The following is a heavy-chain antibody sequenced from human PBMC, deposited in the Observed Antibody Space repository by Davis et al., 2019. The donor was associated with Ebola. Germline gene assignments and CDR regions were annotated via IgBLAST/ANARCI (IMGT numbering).Heavy chain of an antibody. Sequence: SETLSLTCVVSGDSLTSGGYSWSWIRQPPGKGLEWIGFIFHSGSTYYNPSLKSRVTISVDRSTNQFSLKLRSVTAADTAVYFCARLSGLFSSSSGALYFDLWGRGTLVSVSS. CDR3: ARLSGLFSSSSGALYFDL. D-gene: IGHD6-6*01. V-gene: IGHV4-30-2*01. J-gene: IGHJ2*01. CDR2: IFHSGST. CDR1: GDSLTSGGYS.